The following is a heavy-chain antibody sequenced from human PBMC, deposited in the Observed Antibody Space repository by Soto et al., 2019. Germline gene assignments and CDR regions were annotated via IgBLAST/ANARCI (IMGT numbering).Heavy chain of an antibody. CDR3: ALRLGIAPAHNNWFDP. J-gene: IGHJ5*02. V-gene: IGHV2-5*02. CDR1: GFSLSTSGVG. D-gene: IGHD6-13*01. CDR2: IYWDDDK. Sequence: QITLKESGPTLVKPTQTLTLTCTFSGFSLSTSGVGVGWIRQPPGKALEWLALIYWDDDKRYSPSLKSRLTITXXTXKXXVVLTMTNMDPVDTATYYCALRLGIAPAHNNWFDPWGQGTLVTVSS.